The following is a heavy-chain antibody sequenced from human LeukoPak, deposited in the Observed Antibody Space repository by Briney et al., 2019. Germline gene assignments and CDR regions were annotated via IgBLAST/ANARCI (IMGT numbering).Heavy chain of an antibody. CDR1: GFTVSSNY. Sequence: GGSLRLSCAASGFTVSSNYMSWVRQAPGKGLEWVAFIRYDGSNKYYADSVKGRFTISRDNSKNTLYLQMNSLRAEDTAVYYCAKDRIRGGVGWFDPWGQGTLVTVSS. CDR3: AKDRIRGGVGWFDP. V-gene: IGHV3-30*02. D-gene: IGHD3-10*01. J-gene: IGHJ5*02. CDR2: IRYDGSNK.